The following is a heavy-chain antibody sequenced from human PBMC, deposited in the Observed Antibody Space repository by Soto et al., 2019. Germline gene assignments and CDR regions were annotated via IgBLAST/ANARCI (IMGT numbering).Heavy chain of an antibody. Sequence: SETLSLTCTVSGGSISSSSYYWGWIRQPPGKGLEWIGSIYYSGSTYYNPSLKSRVTISVDTSKNQFSLKLSSVTAADTAVYYCARRGLGGYYRGGSGWFDPWGQGTLVTVSS. CDR1: GGSISSSSYY. V-gene: IGHV4-39*01. D-gene: IGHD3-22*01. J-gene: IGHJ5*02. CDR3: ARRGLGGYYRGGSGWFDP. CDR2: IYYSGST.